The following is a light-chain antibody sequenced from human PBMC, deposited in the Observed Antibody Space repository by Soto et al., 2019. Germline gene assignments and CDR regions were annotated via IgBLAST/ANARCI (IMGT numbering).Light chain of an antibody. J-gene: IGKJ4*01. CDR3: QQYNSYSLT. CDR1: QSINYW. V-gene: IGKV1-5*01. CDR2: DAS. Sequence: DIQMTQSPSTLSASIGDRVTITCRASQSINYWLAWYQQKPGKAPKNLIYDASSLGSGVPSRFSGSGSGTEFTLTISSLQPDDFATYYCQQYNSYSLTLGGGTKVDIK.